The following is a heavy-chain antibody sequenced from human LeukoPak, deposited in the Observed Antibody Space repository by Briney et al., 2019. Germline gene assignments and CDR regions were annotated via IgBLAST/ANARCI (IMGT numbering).Heavy chain of an antibody. D-gene: IGHD4-11*01. Sequence: SGTLSLTCAVSGGSISSSYWWSWVRQPPGKGLEWIGEVYHSGSTNYNPSLKSRVTISVDTSKNQFSLKLSSVTAADTAVYYCARGRGYSNYGAYYYYMDVWGKGTTVTVSS. J-gene: IGHJ6*03. CDR2: VYHSGST. CDR3: ARGRGYSNYGAYYYYMDV. V-gene: IGHV4-4*02. CDR1: GGSISSSYW.